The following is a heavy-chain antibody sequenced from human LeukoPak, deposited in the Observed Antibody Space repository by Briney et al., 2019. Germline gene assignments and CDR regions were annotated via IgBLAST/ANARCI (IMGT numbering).Heavy chain of an antibody. J-gene: IGHJ4*02. CDR3: ARLRDGRWLLEY. V-gene: IGHV4-39*01. Sequence: SETLSLTCTASGGSISSSGCCWGWIRQPPGKGLEWIASINYSGTTYYNPSLKSRVTISEDRSKNQFSLKLSSVTAADTAVYYCARLRDGRWLLEYWGQGTLVTVSS. D-gene: IGHD5-24*01. CDR2: INYSGTT. CDR1: GGSISSSGCC.